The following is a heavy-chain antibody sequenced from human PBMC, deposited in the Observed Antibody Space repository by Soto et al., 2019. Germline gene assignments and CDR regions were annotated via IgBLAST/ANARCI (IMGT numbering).Heavy chain of an antibody. CDR1: GFPFSSYS. V-gene: IGHV3-48*02. D-gene: IGHD2-2*01. Sequence: GGSLRLSCAASGFPFSSYSMNWVRQAPGRGLEWVSYISSSSSTIYYADSVKGRFTISRDNAKNSLYLQMNSLRDEDTAVYYCARGDIVLVPAAKVPYYYGMDVWGQGTTVTSP. CDR2: ISSSSSTI. J-gene: IGHJ6*02. CDR3: ARGDIVLVPAAKVPYYYGMDV.